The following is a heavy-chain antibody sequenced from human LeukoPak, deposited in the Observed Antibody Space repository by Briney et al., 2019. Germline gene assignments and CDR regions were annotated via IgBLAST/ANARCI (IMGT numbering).Heavy chain of an antibody. Sequence: GASVKVSCKASGYTFTYYYFHWVRQVPGQGLECMGWINPNTGGTNYPQKFQGRVTMTRDTSISTAYMELTSLRSDDTAVYYCARDLGGSTGAPWYYFDYWGQGTLVTVSS. J-gene: IGHJ4*01. V-gene: IGHV1-2*02. CDR2: INPNTGGT. CDR3: ARDLGGSTGAPWYYFDY. CDR1: GYTFTYYY. D-gene: IGHD2-2*01.